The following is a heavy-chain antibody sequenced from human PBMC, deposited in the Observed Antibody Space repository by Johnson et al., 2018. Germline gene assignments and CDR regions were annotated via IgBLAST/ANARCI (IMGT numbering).Heavy chain of an antibody. J-gene: IGHJ1*01. CDR3: AKDRYDYGDYGDFQH. CDR2: ISYDGSKK. CDR1: GFTFSSYA. D-gene: IGHD4-17*01. Sequence: VQLLESGGGVVQXGRSLRLSCAASGFTFSSYAMHWVRPAPGKGLEWVAVISYDGSKKYYAASVKGRFTISRDNSKNTLYLQMNSLRAEDTAVYYCAKDRYDYGDYGDFQHWGQGTLVTVSS. V-gene: IGHV3-30*04.